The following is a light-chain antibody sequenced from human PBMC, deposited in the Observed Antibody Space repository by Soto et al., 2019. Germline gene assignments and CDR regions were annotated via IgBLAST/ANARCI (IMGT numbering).Light chain of an antibody. CDR2: GAS. CDR3: QQYGTSPRT. V-gene: IGKV3-20*01. J-gene: IGKJ1*01. Sequence: EIVLTQSPGTLSLSPGERATLSCRASQSVTSNYLAWYQQKPGHAPRLLIYGASSRPTGVPDRFSGSGSGTDFTLTISRLEPEDFAVFYCQQYGTSPRTFGQGTKVEVK. CDR1: QSVTSNY.